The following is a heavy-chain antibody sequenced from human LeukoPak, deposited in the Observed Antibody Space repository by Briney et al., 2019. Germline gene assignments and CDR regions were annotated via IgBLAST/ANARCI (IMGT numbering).Heavy chain of an antibody. CDR3: ARGTYGSGSRVYYYYYMDV. Sequence: PSETLSLTCTVSGGSISGSYWSWIRQPAGKGLEWIGRIYTTGSTNYNPSLKSRVTISVDKSKNQFSLKMSSVTAADTAVYYCARGTYGSGSRVYYYYYMDVWGKGTTVIVSS. CDR2: IYTTGST. J-gene: IGHJ6*03. CDR1: GGSISGSY. D-gene: IGHD3-10*01. V-gene: IGHV4-4*07.